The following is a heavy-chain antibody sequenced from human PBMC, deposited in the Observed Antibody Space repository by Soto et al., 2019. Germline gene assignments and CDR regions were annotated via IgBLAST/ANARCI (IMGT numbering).Heavy chain of an antibody. CDR3: AEPYGSGTQNWFDP. J-gene: IGHJ5*02. CDR1: GFTFSSYA. Sequence: GGSLRLSCAASGFTFSSYAMSWVRQAPGKGLEWVSAFSGSGGSTYYADSVKGRFTISRDNSKNTLSLQMNSLRAEDTAVYYCAEPYGSGTQNWFDPWGQGTLVTVSS. D-gene: IGHD3-10*01. CDR2: FSGSGGST. V-gene: IGHV3-23*01.